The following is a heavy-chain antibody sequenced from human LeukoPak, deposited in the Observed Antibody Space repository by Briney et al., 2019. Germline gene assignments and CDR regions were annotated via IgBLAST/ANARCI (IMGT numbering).Heavy chain of an antibody. CDR2: ISPKSGGT. V-gene: IGHV1-2*02. D-gene: IGHD3-9*01. Sequence: ASVKVSCKASGYTFSGYYMHWVRQAPGQGLEWLGWISPKSGGTNYAQKFQGRVTMTADTSVSTAYMELRGLRSDDTAIYYCASAINYDILSGYPDEFWLDPWGQGTLVTVSS. CDR1: GYTFSGYY. J-gene: IGHJ5*02. CDR3: ASAINYDILSGYPDEFWLDP.